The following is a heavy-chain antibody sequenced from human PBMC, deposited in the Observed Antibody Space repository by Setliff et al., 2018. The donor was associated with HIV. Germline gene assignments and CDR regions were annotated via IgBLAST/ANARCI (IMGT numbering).Heavy chain of an antibody. D-gene: IGHD4-17*01. J-gene: IGHJ1*01. CDR3: ARHGDYEYFQH. Sequence: PSETLSLTCSVSGGSISSSNYYWGWPRQPPGKGLEWIGSVHSYGSVYYNPSLQSRVTVSVDTSKNRFSLNLRSVTATDTAIYYCARHGDYEYFQHWGRGTPVTVS. CDR2: VHSYGSV. CDR1: GGSISSSNYY. V-gene: IGHV4-39*01.